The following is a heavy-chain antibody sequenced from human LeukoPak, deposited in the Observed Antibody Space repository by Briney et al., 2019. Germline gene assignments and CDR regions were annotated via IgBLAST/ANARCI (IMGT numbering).Heavy chain of an antibody. D-gene: IGHD4-11*01. V-gene: IGHV3-7*01. CDR1: GFTFSSYW. CDR2: IKQDGSEK. Sequence: GGSPRLSCAASGFTFSSYWMSWVRQAPGKGLEWVANIKQDGSEKNYVDSVKGRFTISRDNAKNSLYLQMNSLRAEDTAVYYCARTVTTVSGISDYWGQGTLVTVSS. J-gene: IGHJ4*02. CDR3: ARTVTTVSGISDY.